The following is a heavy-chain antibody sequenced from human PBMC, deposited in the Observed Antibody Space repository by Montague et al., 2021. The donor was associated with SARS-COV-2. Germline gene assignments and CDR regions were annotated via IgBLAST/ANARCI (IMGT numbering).Heavy chain of an antibody. CDR3: ARVRAVPAAMRIFSLGRSYYGMDV. Sequence: SETLSLTCAVYGGSLSGYYWSWIRQPPGEGLEWIAEISHSGSTSYNPSLKSRVTISVDTSKNQFSLKLSSVTAADTAVYYCARVRAVPAAMRIFSLGRSYYGMDVWGQGTTVTVSS. CDR1: GGSLSGYY. V-gene: IGHV4-34*01. D-gene: IGHD2-2*01. J-gene: IGHJ6*02. CDR2: ISHSGST.